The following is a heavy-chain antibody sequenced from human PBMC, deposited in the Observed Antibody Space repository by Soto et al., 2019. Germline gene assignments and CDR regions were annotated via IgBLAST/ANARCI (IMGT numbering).Heavy chain of an antibody. V-gene: IGHV1-69*06. J-gene: IGHJ4*02. CDR2: IIPIFGTA. CDR3: ASSSGNNYGVGTNYYFDY. Sequence: QVQLVQSGAEVKKPGSSVKVSCKTAGGTFSTYSIVWVRQAPGEVLEWMGGIIPIFGTANYAQKFQDRVTITADKTTNTAFMALSSLQSEDTAMYYCASSSGNNYGVGTNYYFDYWGQGTLVTVSS. D-gene: IGHD1-26*01. CDR1: GGTFSTYS.